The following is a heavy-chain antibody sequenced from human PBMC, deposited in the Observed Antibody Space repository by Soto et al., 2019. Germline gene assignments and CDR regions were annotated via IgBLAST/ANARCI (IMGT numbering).Heavy chain of an antibody. D-gene: IGHD3-22*01. CDR2: IVVGSGNT. V-gene: IGHV1-58*01. CDR3: AADKAYDSSGYYFGYYYYGMDV. CDR1: GFTFTSSA. Sequence: GASVNVSCKASGFTFTSSAVQWVRQARGQRLEWIGWIVVGSGNTNYAQKFQERVTITRDMSTSTAYMELSSLRSEDTAVYYCAADKAYDSSGYYFGYYYYGMDVWGQGTTVTVSS. J-gene: IGHJ6*02.